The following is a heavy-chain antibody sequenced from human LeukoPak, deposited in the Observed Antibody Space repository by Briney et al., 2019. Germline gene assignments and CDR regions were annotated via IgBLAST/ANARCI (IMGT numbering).Heavy chain of an antibody. J-gene: IGHJ6*02. D-gene: IGHD3-10*01. CDR2: ISGSGGST. V-gene: IGHV3-23*01. Sequence: GGSLRLSCAASGFTFSSYAMSWVRQAPGKGLEWVSAISGSGGSTYYADSVKGRFTISRDNSKNTLYLQMNSLRAEDTAVYYCAKDPYYYGSGSYRMDVWGLGTAVTVSS. CDR3: AKDPYYYGSGSYRMDV. CDR1: GFTFSSYA.